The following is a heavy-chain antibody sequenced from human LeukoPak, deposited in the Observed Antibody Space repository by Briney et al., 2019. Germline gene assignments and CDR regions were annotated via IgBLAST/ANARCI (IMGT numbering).Heavy chain of an antibody. CDR1: GFTFSSYS. D-gene: IGHD3-22*01. V-gene: IGHV3-21*01. J-gene: IGHJ4*02. CDR2: ISSSSSYI. CDR3: ARDRAYYYDSSGYYPVVNY. Sequence: GGSLRLSCAASGFTFSSYSMNWVRQAPGKGLEWVSSISSSSSYIYYADSVKGRFTISRDNAKNSLYLQMNSLRAEDTAVYYCARDRAYYYDSSGYYPVVNYWSQGTLVTVSS.